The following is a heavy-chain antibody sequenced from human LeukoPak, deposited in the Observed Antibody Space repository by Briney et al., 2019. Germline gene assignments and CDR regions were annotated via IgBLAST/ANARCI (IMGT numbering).Heavy chain of an antibody. CDR3: ARATPWLLPGY. V-gene: IGHV4-59*01. Sequence: PSETLSRTCTVSGGSISSYYWSWVRQPPGKGLEWIGHIHDTGNTNYNPSLESRVTISVDTSKNQFSLRLTSVTAADTAVYFCARATPWLLPGYWGQGTLVTVSS. CDR2: IHDTGNT. J-gene: IGHJ4*02. D-gene: IGHD3-22*01. CDR1: GGSISSYY.